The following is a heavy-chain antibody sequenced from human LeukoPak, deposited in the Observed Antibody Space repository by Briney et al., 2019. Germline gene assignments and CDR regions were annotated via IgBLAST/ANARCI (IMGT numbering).Heavy chain of an antibody. CDR2: INHSGST. CDR1: GGSLSGYY. J-gene: IGHJ5*02. D-gene: IGHD1-1*01. CDR3: ARRNLGRDNWFDP. V-gene: IGHV4-34*01. Sequence: PSETLSLTCAVYGGSLSGYYWSWIRQPPGKGLEWIGEINHSGSTNYNPSLKSRVTISVDTSKNQFSLKLSSVTAADTAVYHCARRNLGRDNWFDPWGQGTLVTVSS.